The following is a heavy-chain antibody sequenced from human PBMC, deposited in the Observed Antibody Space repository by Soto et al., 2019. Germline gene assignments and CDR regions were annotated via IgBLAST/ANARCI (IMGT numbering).Heavy chain of an antibody. Sequence: GASVKASCKTSGGTFSGYAISWVRQAPGQGLEWMGGIIPIFGTANYAQKFQGRVTITADESTSTAYMELSSLRSEDTAVYYCARGSINSGYTAAFYYYGMDVWGQGTTVTVSS. CDR3: ARGSINSGYTAAFYYYGMDV. CDR1: GGTFSGYA. CDR2: IIPIFGTA. J-gene: IGHJ6*02. D-gene: IGHD5-12*01. V-gene: IGHV1-69*13.